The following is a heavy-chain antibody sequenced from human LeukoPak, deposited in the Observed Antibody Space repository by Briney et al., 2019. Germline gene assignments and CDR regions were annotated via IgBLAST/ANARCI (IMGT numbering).Heavy chain of an antibody. CDR3: ASAVVGAPGWDFDY. CDR1: GYTFTGYY. D-gene: IGHD2-15*01. CDR2: INPNSGGT. Sequence: GASVKVSCKASGYTFTGYYMHWVRQAPGQGLEWMGWINPNSGGTNYAQKFQGRVTMTRDTSISTAYMELSRLRSDDTAVYYCASAVVGAPGWDFDYWGQGTLVTVSS. J-gene: IGHJ4*02. V-gene: IGHV1-2*02.